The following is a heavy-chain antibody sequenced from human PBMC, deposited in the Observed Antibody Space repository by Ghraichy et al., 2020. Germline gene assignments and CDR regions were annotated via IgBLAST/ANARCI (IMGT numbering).Heavy chain of an antibody. CDR3: ACVPAGYWYFDL. Sequence: GGSLRLSCAASGFTFNTCTMNWVRRAPGKGLEWVSSIGTSSTYIYYADSVKGRFTISRDNAKNLLYLQMDSLRDEDTAVYYCACVPAGYWYFDLWGRGTLVSVSS. J-gene: IGHJ2*01. CDR1: GFTFNTCT. V-gene: IGHV3-21*01. CDR2: IGTSSTYI.